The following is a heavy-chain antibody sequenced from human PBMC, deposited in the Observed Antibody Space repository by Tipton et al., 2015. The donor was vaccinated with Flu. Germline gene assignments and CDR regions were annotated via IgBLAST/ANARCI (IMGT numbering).Heavy chain of an antibody. D-gene: IGHD3-10*01. Sequence: SLRLSCAASGFTFSSYAMSWVRQAPGKGLEWVSAISGSGGSTYYADSVKSRFTISRDNSKNTVYLQMNSLRAEDTAVYYCAKVARRKGAGFHVMDVGGQGTPVTVSS. J-gene: IGHJ6*01. V-gene: IGHV3-23*01. CDR3: AKVARRKGAGFHVMDV. CDR2: ISGSGGST. CDR1: GFTFSSYA.